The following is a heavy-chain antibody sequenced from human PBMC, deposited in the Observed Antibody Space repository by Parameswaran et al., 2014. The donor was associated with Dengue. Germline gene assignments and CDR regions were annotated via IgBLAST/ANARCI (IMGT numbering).Heavy chain of an antibody. CDR2: ISYDGSNK. D-gene: IGHD3-9*01. CDR3: ARGEELRYFDWLRDYYYGMDV. V-gene: IGHV3-30-3*01. J-gene: IGHJ6*02. Sequence: WIRQPPGKGLEWVAVISYDGSNKYYADSVKGRFTISRDNSKNTLYLQMNSLRAEDTAVYYCARGEELRYFDWLRDYYYGMDVWGQGTTVTVSS.